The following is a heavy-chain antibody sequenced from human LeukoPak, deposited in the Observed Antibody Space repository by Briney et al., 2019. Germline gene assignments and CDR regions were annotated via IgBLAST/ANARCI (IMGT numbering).Heavy chain of an antibody. Sequence: PGGSLRLSCAASGLTFSSHWMHWVRQAPGKGLEWVSHIRSSSETFYADSVKGRFTISRDNARNSLYLQMNNLRGEDTAIYYCARDAGNSGYGCDLWGQGTLVTVSS. CDR2: IRSSSET. CDR3: ARDAGNSGYGCDL. D-gene: IGHD5-12*01. CDR1: GLTFSSHW. V-gene: IGHV3-48*01. J-gene: IGHJ5*02.